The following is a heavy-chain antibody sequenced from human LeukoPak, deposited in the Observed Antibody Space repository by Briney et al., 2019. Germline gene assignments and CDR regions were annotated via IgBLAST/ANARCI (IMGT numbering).Heavy chain of an antibody. CDR2: ISYDGSNK. CDR1: GFIFSSYA. V-gene: IGHV3-30-3*01. J-gene: IGHJ4*02. Sequence: GGSLRLSCAASGFIFSSYAIHWVRQAPGKGLEWVAVISYDGSNKYYADSVKGRFTISRDNSKNTLYLQMNSLRAEDTAVYYCANGDKYCSSTSCYVDYWGQGTLVTVSS. CDR3: ANGDKYCSSTSCYVDY. D-gene: IGHD2-2*01.